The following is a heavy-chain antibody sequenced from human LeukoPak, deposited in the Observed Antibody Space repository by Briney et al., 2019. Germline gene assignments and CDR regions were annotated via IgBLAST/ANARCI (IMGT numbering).Heavy chain of an antibody. CDR3: ARAPDYYDSSGHNWFDP. CDR1: GGSISSSNW. Sequence: SGTLSLTCAVSGGSISSSNWWSWVRQPPGKGLEWIGEIYHSGSTNYNPSLKSRVTISVDKSKNQFSLKLSSVTAADTAVYYCARAPDYYDSSGHNWFDPWGQGTLVTVSS. CDR2: IYHSGST. V-gene: IGHV4-4*02. J-gene: IGHJ5*02. D-gene: IGHD3-22*01.